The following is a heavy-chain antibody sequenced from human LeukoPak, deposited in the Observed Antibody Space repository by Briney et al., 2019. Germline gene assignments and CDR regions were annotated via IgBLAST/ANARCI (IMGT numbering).Heavy chain of an antibody. CDR1: GYTFTSYY. CDR2: INGDNGNT. CDR3: AQHFYGWGNSSDY. Sequence: GASVKVSCKASGYTFTSYYMHWVRQAPGQRLEWMGWINGDNGNTQYSQSFQGRVTLSRDTSATTAYMDLTSLTSEDTAVYYCAQHFYGWGNSSDYWGQGTLVTVSS. J-gene: IGHJ4*02. D-gene: IGHD3-10*01. V-gene: IGHV1-3*01.